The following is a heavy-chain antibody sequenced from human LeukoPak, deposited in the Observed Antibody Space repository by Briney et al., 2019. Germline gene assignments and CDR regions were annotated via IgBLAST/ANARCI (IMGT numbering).Heavy chain of an antibody. CDR3: ARDVVTVTKGFDI. Sequence: SETLSLTCAVSTDSFSSYYWTWLRQPPGKGLEWIGYISYIGSTNYNPSLKSRVTISIDTSKNQFSLKLSSVTAADTAVYYCARDVVTVTKGFDIWGQGTMVSVSS. D-gene: IGHD4-17*01. V-gene: IGHV4-59*01. J-gene: IGHJ3*02. CDR1: TDSFSSYY. CDR2: ISYIGST.